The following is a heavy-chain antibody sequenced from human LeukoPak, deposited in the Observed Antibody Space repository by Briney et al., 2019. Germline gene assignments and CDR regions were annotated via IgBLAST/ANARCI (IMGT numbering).Heavy chain of an antibody. V-gene: IGHV4-61*02. CDR2: IYTSGST. CDR1: GGSISSGSYY. D-gene: IGHD5-12*01. J-gene: IGHJ4*02. Sequence: SETLSLTCTASGGSISSGSYYWSWIRQPAGKGLEWIGRIYTSGSTNYNPSLKSGVTISVDTSKNQFSLKLSSVTAADTAVYYCARTGLRFDYWGQGTLVTVSS. CDR3: ARTGLRFDY.